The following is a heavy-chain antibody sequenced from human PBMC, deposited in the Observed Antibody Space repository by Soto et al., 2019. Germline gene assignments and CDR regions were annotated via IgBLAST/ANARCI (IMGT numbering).Heavy chain of an antibody. Sequence: SVKVSCKASGFTFTSSAVQWVRQARGQRLEWIGWIVVGSGNTNYAQKFQERVTITRDMSTSTAYMELSSLRSEDTAVYYCAADRGPNYGRDVWGQGTTVTVSS. J-gene: IGHJ6*02. CDR1: GFTFTSSA. D-gene: IGHD3-10*01. CDR2: IVVGSGNT. V-gene: IGHV1-58*01. CDR3: AADRGPNYGRDV.